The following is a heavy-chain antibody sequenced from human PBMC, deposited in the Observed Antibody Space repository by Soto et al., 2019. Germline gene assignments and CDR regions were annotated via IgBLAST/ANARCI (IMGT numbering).Heavy chain of an antibody. CDR2: FDPEDGET. CDR1: GYTLTELS. Sequence: ASVKVSCKVSGYTLTELSMHWVRQAPGKGLEWMGGFDPEDGETIYAQKFQGRVTMTEDTSTDTAYMELSSLRSEDTAVYYCASKGGKDTIFGVVNHWYFDLWGRGTLVTVSS. V-gene: IGHV1-24*01. D-gene: IGHD3-3*01. CDR3: ASKGGKDTIFGVVNHWYFDL. J-gene: IGHJ2*01.